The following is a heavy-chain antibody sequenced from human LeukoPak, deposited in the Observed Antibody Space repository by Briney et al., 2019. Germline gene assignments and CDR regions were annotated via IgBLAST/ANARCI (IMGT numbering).Heavy chain of an antibody. CDR2: IKQDGSEK. D-gene: IGHD3-9*01. Sequence: GGSLRLSCAATGLSFRSYWMNWVRQAPGKGLEWLASIKQDGSEKHYKGSVEGRFTISRDNPQNSLHLQMNRLRAEDTAVYYCAGGSGYLITSWGQGTLVTVSS. CDR3: AGGSGYLITS. V-gene: IGHV3-7*01. CDR1: GLSFRSYW. J-gene: IGHJ5*02.